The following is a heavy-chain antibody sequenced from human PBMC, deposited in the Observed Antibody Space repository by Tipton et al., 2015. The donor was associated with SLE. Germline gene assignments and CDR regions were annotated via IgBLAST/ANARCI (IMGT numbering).Heavy chain of an antibody. CDR2: IWFDGSNK. CDR3: ARTDSSRWYLGYFDY. V-gene: IGHV3-33*01. J-gene: IGHJ4*02. D-gene: IGHD6-13*01. Sequence: SGFTFSSYGMHWVRQAPGKGLEWVAVIWFDGSNKYYADSVKDRFTISRDNSKNTVYLQMNSLRAEDTAVYFCARTDSSRWYLGYFDYWGQGILVTVSS. CDR1: GFTFSSYG.